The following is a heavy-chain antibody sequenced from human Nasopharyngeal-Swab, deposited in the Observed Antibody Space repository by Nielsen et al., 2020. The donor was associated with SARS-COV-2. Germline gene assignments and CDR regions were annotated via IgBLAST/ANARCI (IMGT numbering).Heavy chain of an antibody. CDR1: GFTFDDYG. CDR2: ISWDGGNT. D-gene: IGHD6-19*01. V-gene: IGHV3-43*02. J-gene: IGHJ4*02. Sequence: GESLKISCAASGFTFDDYGMSWVRQAPGKGLEWVSLISWDGGNTYYADSVRGRFTISRDNSKNSLYLQMNSLRTEDTALYYCAKDSYSSGWIDYWGQGTLVTVSS. CDR3: AKDSYSSGWIDY.